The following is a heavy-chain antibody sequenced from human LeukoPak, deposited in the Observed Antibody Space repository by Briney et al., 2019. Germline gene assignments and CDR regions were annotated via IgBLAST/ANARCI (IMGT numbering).Heavy chain of an antibody. CDR1: GYTFTGYY. Sequence: ASVKVSCKASGYTFTGYYIHWVRQAPGQGLDWMGRINPNTGGTNYAQKFQGRVTMTRDTSISTAYTELSRLRSDDTAVYYCVRAASGAFDIWGQGTMVTVSS. J-gene: IGHJ3*02. CDR3: VRAASGAFDI. D-gene: IGHD1-26*01. CDR2: INPNTGGT. V-gene: IGHV1-2*06.